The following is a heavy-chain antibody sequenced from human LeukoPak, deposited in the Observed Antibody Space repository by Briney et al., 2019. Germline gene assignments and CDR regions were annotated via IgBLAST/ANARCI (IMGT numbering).Heavy chain of an antibody. J-gene: IGHJ6*03. CDR2: IYYSGST. D-gene: IGHD3-10*01. V-gene: IGHV4-39*01. CDR3: ARHVHGSGNYYMDV. CDR1: GGSISSSSYY. Sequence: PSETLSLTCTVSGGSISSSSYYWRWIRQPPGEGLEWIAKIYYSGSTYYNPSLKSRATISVDTSKYQFSLKLTFVTAADTAVYYCARHVHGSGNYYMDVWGKGTTVTVSS.